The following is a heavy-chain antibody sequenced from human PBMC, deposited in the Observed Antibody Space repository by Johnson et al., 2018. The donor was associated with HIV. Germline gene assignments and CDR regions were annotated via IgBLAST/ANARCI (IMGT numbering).Heavy chain of an antibody. CDR3: AREGPAERAGLDI. J-gene: IGHJ3*02. V-gene: IGHV3-7*01. CDR2: IKQDGSEK. CDR1: GFTFSSYG. Sequence: EQLVESGGGVVQPGRSLRLSCAASGFTFSSYGMTWVRQAPGKGLEWVAYIKQDGSEKYYVDSVKGRFTISRDNAKNSLYLQMNSLRADDTAVDYCAREGPAERAGLDIWGQGTKVTVAS.